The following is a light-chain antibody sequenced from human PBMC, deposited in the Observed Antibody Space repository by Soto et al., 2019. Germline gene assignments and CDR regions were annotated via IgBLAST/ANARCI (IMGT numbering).Light chain of an antibody. V-gene: IGKV1-5*01. CDR3: QRYNSYSPET. CDR1: QSISSW. CDR2: DAS. J-gene: IGKJ2*01. Sequence: DIQMTQSPSTLSASVGDRVTITCRASQSISSWLAWYQQKPGKAPKLLIYDASSLESGVPSRFSGSGSGTEFTLTMSSLQPDDFATYYCQRYNSYSPETFGQGTKLEIK.